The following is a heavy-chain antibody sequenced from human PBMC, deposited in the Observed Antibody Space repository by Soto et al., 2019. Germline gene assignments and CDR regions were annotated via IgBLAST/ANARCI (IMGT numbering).Heavy chain of an antibody. J-gene: IGHJ4*02. CDR1: GFTFSSYS. CDR3: ARVGTVVTPEGPAR. Sequence: EVQLVESGGGLVKPGGSLRLSCAASGFTFSSYSMNWVRQAPGKGLEWVSSISSSSSYIYYADSVKGRFTISRDNAKNSLYLQMNSLRAEDTAVYYCARVGTVVTPEGPARWGQGTLVTVSS. V-gene: IGHV3-21*01. CDR2: ISSSSSYI. D-gene: IGHD2-21*02.